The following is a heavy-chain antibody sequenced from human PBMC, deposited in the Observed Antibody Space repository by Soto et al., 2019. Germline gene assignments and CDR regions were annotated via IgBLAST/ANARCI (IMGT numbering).Heavy chain of an antibody. D-gene: IGHD5-18*01. V-gene: IGHV4-31*03. J-gene: IGHJ5*02. CDR2: IYNSGTT. CDR3: ARRYGYGYIDP. CDR1: GGSISRGGYY. Sequence: QVQLQESGPGLVKPSQTLSLTCTVSGGSISRGGYYWSWIRQHPGKGLEWIGYIYNSGTTYYNPSLKSRVTISVDTSKNQLSLKLSSVTAADTAVYYCARRYGYGYIDPGGQGTLVTVSS.